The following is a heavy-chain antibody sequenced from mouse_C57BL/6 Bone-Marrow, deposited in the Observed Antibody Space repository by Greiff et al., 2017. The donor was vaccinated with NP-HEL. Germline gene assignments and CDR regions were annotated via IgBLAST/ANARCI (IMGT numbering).Heavy chain of an antibody. V-gene: IGHV1-78*01. J-gene: IGHJ1*03. CDR2: IYPRDGST. Sequence: VKLVESDAELVKPGASVKISCKVSGYTFTDHTIHWMKQRPEQGLEWIGYIYPRDGSTKYNEKFKGKATLTADKSSSTAYMQLNSLTSEDSAVYFCARNPLYYGSLWYFDVWGTGTTVTVSS. D-gene: IGHD1-1*01. CDR1: GYTFTDHT. CDR3: ARNPLYYGSLWYFDV.